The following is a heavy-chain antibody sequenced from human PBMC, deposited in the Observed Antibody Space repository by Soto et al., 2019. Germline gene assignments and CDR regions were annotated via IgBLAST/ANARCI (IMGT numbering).Heavy chain of an antibody. D-gene: IGHD3-22*01. CDR2: IYYSGST. V-gene: IGHV4-31*03. CDR3: ARLNRYYYDSSGYCYVDY. Sequence: PSETLSLTCTVSGGSISSGGYYWSWIRQHPGKGLEWIGYIYYSGSTYYNPSLKSRVTISVDTSKNQFSLKLSSVTAADTAVYYCARLNRYYYDSSGYCYVDYWGQGTLVTVSS. CDR1: GGSISSGGYY. J-gene: IGHJ4*02.